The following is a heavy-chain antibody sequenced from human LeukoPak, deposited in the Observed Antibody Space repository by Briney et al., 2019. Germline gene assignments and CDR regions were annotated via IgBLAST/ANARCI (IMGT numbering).Heavy chain of an antibody. V-gene: IGHV3-48*01. CDR1: GFSFSSYS. D-gene: IGHD3/OR15-3a*01. J-gene: IGHJ4*02. Sequence: GGSLRLSCAASGFSFSSYSLNWVRQAAGKGLEWVSYITGSSSTINYADSVKGRFTISGDKAKNSLYMQMNSLRAEDTAIYYCARTGLGMYSFDSWGRGTLVTVSS. CDR2: ITGSSSTI. CDR3: ARTGLGMYSFDS.